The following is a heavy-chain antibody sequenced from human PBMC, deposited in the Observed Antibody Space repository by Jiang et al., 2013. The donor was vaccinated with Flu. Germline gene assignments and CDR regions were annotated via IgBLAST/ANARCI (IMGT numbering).Heavy chain of an antibody. CDR2: ISYDGSNK. Sequence: VRQAPGKGLEWVAVISYDGSNKYYADSVKGRFTISRDNSKNTLYLQMNSLRAEDTAVYYCARVVFEDSSGPWAAFDIWGQGTMVTVSS. CDR3: ARVVFEDSSGPWAAFDI. D-gene: IGHD6-19*01. J-gene: IGHJ3*02. V-gene: IGHV3-30-3*01.